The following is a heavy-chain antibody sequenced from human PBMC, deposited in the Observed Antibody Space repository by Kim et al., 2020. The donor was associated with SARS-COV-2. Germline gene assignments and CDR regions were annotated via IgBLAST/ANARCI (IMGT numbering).Heavy chain of an antibody. J-gene: IGHJ4*02. CDR1: GFSFGSFG. D-gene: IGHD3-16*01. CDR3: AKSYTSGTYFFDF. Sequence: GGSLRLSCVASGFSFGSFGMHWVRQAPGKVPELLASTWYHGRNRYYRDSVRGRFTISRDNSKATLYLQMDSLSVEDTAVYYCAKSYTSGTYFFDFWGQGTPVTVSS. CDR2: TWYHGRNR. V-gene: IGHV3-30*02.